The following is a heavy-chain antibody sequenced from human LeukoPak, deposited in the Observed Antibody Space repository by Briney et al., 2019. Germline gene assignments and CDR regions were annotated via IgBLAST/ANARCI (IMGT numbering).Heavy chain of an antibody. D-gene: IGHD3-22*01. CDR3: AKGAYYYDSSGQYYFDY. Sequence: GRSLRLTCAASGFTFSYYGMHWVRQAPGKGLKWVAFISYDGGSKYYADSVKGRFTISRDTSKNTLYLQMSSLRAEDTAVYYCAKGAYYYDSSGQYYFDYWGQGSLVTVSS. CDR2: ISYDGGSK. CDR1: GFTFSYYG. J-gene: IGHJ4*02. V-gene: IGHV3-30*18.